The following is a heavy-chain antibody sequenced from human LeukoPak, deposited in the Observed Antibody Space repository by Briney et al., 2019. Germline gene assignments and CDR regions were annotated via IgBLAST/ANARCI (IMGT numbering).Heavy chain of an antibody. V-gene: IGHV1-69*04. Sequence: SVTVSCKASGGTFNRYGITWVQQAPGQGLEWMGRIIPILNITNYAQKFQGRVTITADKSTSTAYTELSSLRSEDTAVYYCARDSSGSSPNFDYWGQGTLVTVSS. J-gene: IGHJ4*02. CDR3: ARDSSGSSPNFDY. CDR2: IIPILNIT. D-gene: IGHD1-26*01. CDR1: GGTFNRYG.